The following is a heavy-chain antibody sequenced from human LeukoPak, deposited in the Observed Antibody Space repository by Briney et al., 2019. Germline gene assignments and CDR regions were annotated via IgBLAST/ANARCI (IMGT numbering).Heavy chain of an antibody. V-gene: IGHV3-7*01. CDR2: IKQDGSEK. CDR3: ARGHTLEYSSRWYLWGGSLEAFDI. D-gene: IGHD6-13*01. CDR1: GFTFSSYW. J-gene: IGHJ3*02. Sequence: GGSLRLSCAASGFTFSSYWMSWVRQAPGKGLEWVANIKQDGSEKYYVDSVKGRFTISRDNAKNSLYLQMNSLRAEDTAVYYCARGHTLEYSSRWYLWGGSLEAFDIWGQGTMVTVSS.